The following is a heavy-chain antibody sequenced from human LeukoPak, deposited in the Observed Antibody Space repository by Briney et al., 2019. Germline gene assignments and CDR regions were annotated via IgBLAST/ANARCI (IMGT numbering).Heavy chain of an antibody. D-gene: IGHD6-19*01. J-gene: IGHJ4*02. CDR2: INSVGSST. CDR1: GFTFSSFW. V-gene: IGHV3-74*01. CDR3: ARERTSGWDAFDF. Sequence: GGSLRLSCAASGFTFSSFWMHWVRQAPGKGLVWVSRINSVGSSTSYADSVKGRFTISRVNAKNTLYLQMNSLRAEDTAVYYCARERTSGWDAFDFWGQGTLVTVSS.